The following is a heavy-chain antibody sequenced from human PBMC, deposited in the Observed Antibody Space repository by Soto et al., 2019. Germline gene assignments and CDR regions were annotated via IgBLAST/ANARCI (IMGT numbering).Heavy chain of an antibody. Sequence: EVKLVESGGGLVQPGGSLRLSCAASGFTFSTKYMSWVRQAPGKGLEWVSVIYSGGSTFYADSVRGRFTISRDNSKNTVNLQMNSLRAEDTAVDYCAREPWASDYWGQGTLVTVSS. CDR2: IYSGGST. CDR3: AREPWASDY. V-gene: IGHV3-66*01. J-gene: IGHJ4*02. CDR1: GFTFSTKY. D-gene: IGHD3-16*01.